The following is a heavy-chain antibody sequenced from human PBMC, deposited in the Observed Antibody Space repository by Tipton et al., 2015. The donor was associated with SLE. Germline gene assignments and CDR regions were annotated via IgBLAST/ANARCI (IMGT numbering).Heavy chain of an antibody. CDR1: GGSISSSPYY. Sequence: TLSLTCTASGGSISSSPYYWAWIRQPPGKGLEWIGTVYSGGNTYHVPSLKTRVTISVDTSRNQFSLKLTSVTAADTAVYYCAIPTVGATGGFDSWGHGTLVIVSS. CDR3: AIPTVGATGGFDS. D-gene: IGHD1-26*01. V-gene: IGHV4-39*07. CDR2: VYSGGNT. J-gene: IGHJ4*01.